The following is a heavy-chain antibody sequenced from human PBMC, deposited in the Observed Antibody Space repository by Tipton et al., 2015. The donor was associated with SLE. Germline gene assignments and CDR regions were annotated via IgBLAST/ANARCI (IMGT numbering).Heavy chain of an antibody. Sequence: TLSLTCTVSGGSLSTYYWSWIRQPAGMPLEWIGRIYKTGITNYNPSLKGRLSMSVDTSKAHFSLNLNSVTAADTAIYYCAREKENTGWFWLNAFDVWGRGTLVTVST. J-gene: IGHJ3*01. CDR3: AREKENTGWFWLNAFDV. CDR1: GGSLSTYY. V-gene: IGHV4-4*07. D-gene: IGHD6-19*01. CDR2: IYKTGIT.